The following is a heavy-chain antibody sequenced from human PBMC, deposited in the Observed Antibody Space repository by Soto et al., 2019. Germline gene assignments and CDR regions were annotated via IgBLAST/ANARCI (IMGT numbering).Heavy chain of an antibody. J-gene: IGHJ6*02. D-gene: IGHD3-10*01. Sequence: QVQLVQSGAEVKKPGSSVKVSCKASGGTFSSYAISWVRQAPGQGLEWMGGIIPIFGTANYAQKFQGRVTITADESTSTACMERSSLRSEDTAVYYCARGDITMVRGGTYSYYGMDVWGQGTTVTVSS. CDR1: GGTFSSYA. CDR3: ARGDITMVRGGTYSYYGMDV. V-gene: IGHV1-69*12. CDR2: IIPIFGTA.